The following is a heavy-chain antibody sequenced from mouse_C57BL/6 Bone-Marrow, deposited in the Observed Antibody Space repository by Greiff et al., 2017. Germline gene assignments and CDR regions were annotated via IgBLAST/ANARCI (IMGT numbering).Heavy chain of an antibody. V-gene: IGHV5-4*01. Sequence: EVQLVESGGGLVKPGGSLKLSCAASGFTFSSYAMSWVRQTPEKRLEWVATISDGGSYTYYPDNVKGRFTISRDNAKNNLYLQMSHLKSEDTAMYYCARDGVAYWGQGTRVTVSA. CDR1: GFTFSSYA. CDR3: ARDGVAY. J-gene: IGHJ3*01. CDR2: ISDGGSYT.